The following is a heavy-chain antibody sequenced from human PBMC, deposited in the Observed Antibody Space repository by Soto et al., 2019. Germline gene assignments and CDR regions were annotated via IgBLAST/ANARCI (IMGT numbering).Heavy chain of an antibody. CDR3: THVPTTVPTH. D-gene: IGHD4-17*01. Sequence: QITLKESGPTLVKPTQTLTLTCTFSGFSLSTSGVGVGWIRQPPGKALEWLALIYWDDDKRYSPSLKSRLTVTTYTSKNQVVLAMTNMDPVDTATYYCTHVPTTVPTHWGQGTLVIVSS. J-gene: IGHJ4*02. CDR1: GFSLSTSGVG. CDR2: IYWDDDK. V-gene: IGHV2-5*02.